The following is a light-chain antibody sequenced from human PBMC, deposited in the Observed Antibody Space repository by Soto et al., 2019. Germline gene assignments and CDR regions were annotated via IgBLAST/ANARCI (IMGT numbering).Light chain of an antibody. CDR3: HQYGSSPAT. CDR2: GAS. Sequence: EIVLTQSPCTLSFSPGERATLSCMASQSVRSRYLAWYQQKPGQAPRLLIYGASSRATGIPDRFSGSGSETDFTLTISRLEPEDFAVYYCHQYGSSPATFGQGTKVDIK. CDR1: QSVRSRY. J-gene: IGKJ1*01. V-gene: IGKV3-20*01.